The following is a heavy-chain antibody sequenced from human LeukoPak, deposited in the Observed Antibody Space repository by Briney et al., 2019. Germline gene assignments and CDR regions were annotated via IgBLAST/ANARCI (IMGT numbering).Heavy chain of an antibody. J-gene: IGHJ6*02. Sequence: GGSLRLSCAASGFTFSSYSMNWVRQAPGKGLEWVSSISSSSSYIYYADSVKGRFTISRDNAKNSLYLRMNSLRAEDTAVYYCARDDRYCSSTSCYAPGGYYGMDVWGQGTTVTVSS. CDR1: GFTFSSYS. D-gene: IGHD2-2*01. V-gene: IGHV3-21*01. CDR2: ISSSSSYI. CDR3: ARDDRYCSSTSCYAPGGYYGMDV.